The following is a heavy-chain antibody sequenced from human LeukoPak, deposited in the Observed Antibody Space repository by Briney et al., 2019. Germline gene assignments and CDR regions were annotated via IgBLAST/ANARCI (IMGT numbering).Heavy chain of an antibody. V-gene: IGHV3-30*02. CDR1: GFTFSSYG. Sequence: GGSLRLSCAASGFTFSSYGMSWVRQAPGKGLEGVAFIRYDGSNKYYADSVKGRFTISRDNSKNTLYLQMNSLRAEDTAVYYCAKGMGGKAPRYFDYWGQGTLVTVSS. D-gene: IGHD4-23*01. CDR3: AKGMGGKAPRYFDY. J-gene: IGHJ4*02. CDR2: IRYDGSNK.